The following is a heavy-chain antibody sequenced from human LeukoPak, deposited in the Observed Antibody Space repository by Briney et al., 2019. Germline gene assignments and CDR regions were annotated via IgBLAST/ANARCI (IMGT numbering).Heavy chain of an antibody. Sequence: GGSLRLSCAASGFTFSSYAMSWVRQAPGKGLEWVSAISASGGSPNYADSVKGRFAISRDNSKNTLYLQMNSLRAEDTAVYYCAKRIFGYSSGWYDYWGQGTLVTVSS. V-gene: IGHV3-23*01. D-gene: IGHD6-19*01. J-gene: IGHJ4*02. CDR1: GFTFSSYA. CDR2: ISASGGSP. CDR3: AKRIFGYSSGWYDY.